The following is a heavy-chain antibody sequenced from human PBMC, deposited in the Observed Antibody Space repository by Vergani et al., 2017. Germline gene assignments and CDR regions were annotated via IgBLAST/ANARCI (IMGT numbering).Heavy chain of an antibody. Sequence: QVQLVQSGAEVKKPGSSVKVSCKASGGTFSSYTISWVRQAPGQGLEWMGWINPNSGGTNYAQKFQGRVTMTRDTSISTAYMELSRLRSDDTAVYYCARGFEGPRPWWGMDVWGQGTTVTVSS. V-gene: IGHV1-2*02. J-gene: IGHJ6*02. CDR1: GGTFSSYT. CDR2: INPNSGGT. D-gene: IGHD2-8*02. CDR3: ARGFEGPRPWWGMDV.